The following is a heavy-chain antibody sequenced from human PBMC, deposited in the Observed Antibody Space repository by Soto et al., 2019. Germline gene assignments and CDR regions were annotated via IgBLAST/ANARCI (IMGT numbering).Heavy chain of an antibody. V-gene: IGHV4-31*03. CDR3: ARNPSHLCASTSCHAFDI. J-gene: IGHJ3*02. D-gene: IGHD2-2*01. Sequence: SETLSLACSVSGGSISSGAYYWNWIRQHPRKGLEWIGYIYYSGTTYYNPSLGSRVSISADTSKNQFSLKLNSVTVADTAVYYCARNPSHLCASTSCHAFDIWGQGTMVTVSS. CDR1: GGSISSGAYY. CDR2: IYYSGTT.